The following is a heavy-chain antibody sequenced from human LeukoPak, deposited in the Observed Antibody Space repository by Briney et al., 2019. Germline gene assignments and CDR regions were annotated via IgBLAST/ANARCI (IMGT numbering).Heavy chain of an antibody. CDR3: ARDRYSSGWFYFDY. CDR2: ISSSSSYI. V-gene: IGHV3-21*01. D-gene: IGHD6-19*01. J-gene: IGHJ4*02. CDR1: GFTFSSYS. Sequence: PGGSLRLSCAASGFTFSSYSMNWVRQAPGRGLEWVSSISSSSSYIYYADSVKGRFTISRDNAKNSLYLQMNSLRAEDTAVYYCARDRYSSGWFYFDYWGQGTLVTVSS.